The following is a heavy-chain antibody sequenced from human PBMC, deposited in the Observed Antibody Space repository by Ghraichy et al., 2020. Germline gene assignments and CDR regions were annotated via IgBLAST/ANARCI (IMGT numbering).Heavy chain of an antibody. J-gene: IGHJ4*02. Sequence: SETLSLTCAVYGVSFSGYYWSWIRQPPGKGLEWIGEINHSGSTNYDPSLKSRVTISVDTSKNQFSLKLSSVTAADTAVYYCARGRLSSGYIVVVTAEYDYWGQGTLVTVSS. CDR3: ARGRLSSGYIVVVTAEYDY. CDR1: GVSFSGYY. D-gene: IGHD2-21*02. V-gene: IGHV4-34*01. CDR2: INHSGST.